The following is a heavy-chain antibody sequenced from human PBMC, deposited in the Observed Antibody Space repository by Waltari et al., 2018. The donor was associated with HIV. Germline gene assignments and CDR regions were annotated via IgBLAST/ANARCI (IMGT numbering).Heavy chain of an antibody. CDR1: RYTFTDHY. V-gene: IGHV1-2*06. J-gene: IGHJ4*02. CDR3: ATGFGYGSWDLGDY. D-gene: IGHD1-26*01. Sequence: QVQLVQSGAEVKKPGASVKVSCKASRYTFTDHYMHWVRQAPGEGLEWMGRINPHSGAKDYAQKFQGRVTMTRDTSISTAYMELSRLTSDDTAVYYCATGFGYGSWDLGDYWGQGTRVTVSS. CDR2: INPHSGAK.